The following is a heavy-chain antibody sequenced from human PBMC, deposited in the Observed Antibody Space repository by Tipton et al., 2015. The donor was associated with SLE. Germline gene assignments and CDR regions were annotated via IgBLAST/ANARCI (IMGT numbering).Heavy chain of an antibody. V-gene: IGHV3-30*04. CDR3: ARASVAGTHYFDY. J-gene: IGHJ4*02. D-gene: IGHD6-19*01. CDR2: ISYDGSNK. CDR1: GFTFSSYA. Sequence: SLRLSCAASGFTFSSYAMHWVRQAPGKGLEWVAVISYDGSNKYYADSVKGRFTISRDNSKNTLYLQMNSLRAEDTAVYYCARASVAGTHYFDYWGQGPLVTVSS.